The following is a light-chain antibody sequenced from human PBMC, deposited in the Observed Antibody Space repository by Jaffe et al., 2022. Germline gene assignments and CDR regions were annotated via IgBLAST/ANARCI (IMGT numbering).Light chain of an antibody. CDR1: SSNIGNNY. Sequence: QSVLTQPPSVSAAPGQKVTISCSGSSSNIGNNYVSWYQQLPGTAPKLLIYENNKRPSGIPDRFSGSKSGTSATLGITGLQTGDEADYYCGTYDSSLSAVFGGGTKLTVL. V-gene: IGLV1-51*02. CDR2: ENN. J-gene: IGLJ2*01. CDR3: GTYDSSLSAV.